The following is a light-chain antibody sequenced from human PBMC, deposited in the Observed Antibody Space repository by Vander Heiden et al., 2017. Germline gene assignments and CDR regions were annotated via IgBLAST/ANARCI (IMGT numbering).Light chain of an antibody. CDR1: QSLLHSNGYNY. CDR3: MQALHFT. V-gene: IGKV2-28*01. J-gene: IGKJ5*01. CDR2: LGS. Sequence: DIVMTHSPLSLPVTPGEPASISCSSIQSLLHSNGYNYLDWYLQKPGQSPQLLIYLGSNRACGVHDRCSGSGSGTDFTLKISRVEAEDVGVYYCMQALHFTFGQGTRLEIK.